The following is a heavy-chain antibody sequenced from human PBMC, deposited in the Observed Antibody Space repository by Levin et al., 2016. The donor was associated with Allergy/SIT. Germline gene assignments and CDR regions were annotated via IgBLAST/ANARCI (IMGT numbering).Heavy chain of an antibody. D-gene: IGHD3-9*01. CDR3: AAGRRYFDWFLEGFDY. V-gene: IGHV1-58*01. J-gene: IGHJ4*02. CDR2: IVVGSGNT. CDR1: GFTFTSSA. Sequence: SVKVSCKASGFTFTSSAVQWVRQARGQRLEWIGWIVVGSGNTNYAQKFQERVTITRDMSTSTAYMELSSLRSEDTAVYYCAAGRRYFDWFLEGFDYWGQGTLVTVSS.